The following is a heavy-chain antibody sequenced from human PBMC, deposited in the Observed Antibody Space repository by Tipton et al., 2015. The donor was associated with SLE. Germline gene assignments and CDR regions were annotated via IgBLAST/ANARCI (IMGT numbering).Heavy chain of an antibody. CDR2: IYSSGST. V-gene: IGHV4-4*08. CDR1: GGSIISYY. CDR3: ARTQLGGYFYSLDV. D-gene: IGHD1-1*01. J-gene: IGHJ6*02. Sequence: TLSLTCTVSGGSIISYYWSWIRQSTGKGLEWIGYIYSSGSTKYNPSLKSRVTISVDTSKRQVSLNLISVTVADTALYYCARTQLGGYFYSLDVWGQGTTVSVSS.